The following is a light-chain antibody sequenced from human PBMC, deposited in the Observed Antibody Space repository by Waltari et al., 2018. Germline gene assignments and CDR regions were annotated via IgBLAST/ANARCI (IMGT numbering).Light chain of an antibody. CDR1: QSVGKY. Sequence: EIVLTQSPGTLSLSPGERATLACRAGQSVGKYLAWYQQKPVQDPRLLTYHTSTRATGMPDRFSGSGSGTDFSLTISRLEPEDFAVYHCQMYVNLPATFGQGTKVEI. V-gene: IGKV3-20*01. J-gene: IGKJ1*01. CDR2: HTS. CDR3: QMYVNLPAT.